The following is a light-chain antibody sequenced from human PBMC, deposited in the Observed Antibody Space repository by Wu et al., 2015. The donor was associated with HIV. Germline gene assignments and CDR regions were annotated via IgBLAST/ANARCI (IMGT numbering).Light chain of an antibody. CDR1: QSVSNF. Sequence: EIVMTQSPATLSVSPGERASLSCRASQSVSNFLAWYQQKPGQAPRLLIYDASTRATGIPVRFSGSGSGTDFTLTISRLEPEDFAVYYCQQYGSSPITFGQGTRLEIK. CDR2: DAS. V-gene: IGKV3-20*01. J-gene: IGKJ5*01. CDR3: QQYGSSPIT.